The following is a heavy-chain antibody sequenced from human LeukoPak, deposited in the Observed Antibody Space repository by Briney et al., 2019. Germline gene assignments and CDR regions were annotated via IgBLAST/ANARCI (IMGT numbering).Heavy chain of an antibody. V-gene: IGHV3-23*01. D-gene: IGHD7-27*01. CDR3: AKVTATGYYFDY. CDR2: ISGSGGST. CDR1: GFTFSIYS. Sequence: GGSLRLSCAASGFTFSIYSMNWVRQAPGKGLEWVSAISGSGGSTYYADSVKGRFTISRDNSKNTLYLQMNSLRAEDTAVYYCAKVTATGYYFDYWGQGTLVTVSS. J-gene: IGHJ4*02.